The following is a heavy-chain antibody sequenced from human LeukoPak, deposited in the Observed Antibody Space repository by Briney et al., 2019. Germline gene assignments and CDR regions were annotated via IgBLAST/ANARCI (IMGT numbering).Heavy chain of an antibody. V-gene: IGHV3-9*01. Sequence: GRSLRLSCAASGFTFDDYAMHWVRQAPGKGLEWVSSIKWNSGSIGYADSVKGRFTISRDNAKNSLYLEMNSLRAEDTALYYCAKDRGIAAAGKYGTDVWGQGTSVTVSS. D-gene: IGHD6-13*01. CDR2: IKWNSGSI. CDR1: GFTFDDYA. CDR3: AKDRGIAAAGKYGTDV. J-gene: IGHJ6*02.